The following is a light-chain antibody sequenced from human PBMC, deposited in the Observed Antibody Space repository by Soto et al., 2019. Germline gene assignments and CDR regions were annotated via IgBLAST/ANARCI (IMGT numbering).Light chain of an antibody. CDR1: QGVRNA. J-gene: IGKJ3*01. CDR2: EIS. CDR3: LQHNAYPFT. Sequence: DIQMTQSPSSLSASAGDRVTITCRASQGVRNALDWDQQKPGKAPKRLIYEISSLQSGVPSRFSGSGSVTEFTLTISSLQPEDFATYYCLQHNAYPFTFGPGTKVDV. V-gene: IGKV1-17*01.